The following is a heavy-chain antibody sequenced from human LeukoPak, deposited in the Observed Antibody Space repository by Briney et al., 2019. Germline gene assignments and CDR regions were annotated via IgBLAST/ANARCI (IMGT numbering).Heavy chain of an antibody. J-gene: IGHJ4*02. Sequence: AGGSLRLSCAASGCTFSNYWMSWVRQAPGKGLEWVANIKQDGSEKYYVDSVKGRFTISRDNARDSLYLQMNSLRAEDTAVYYCARDLSSGISDYGDGGWGQGALVTVSS. D-gene: IGHD4-17*01. CDR1: GCTFSNYW. CDR3: ARDLSSGISDYGDGG. CDR2: IKQDGSEK. V-gene: IGHV3-7*05.